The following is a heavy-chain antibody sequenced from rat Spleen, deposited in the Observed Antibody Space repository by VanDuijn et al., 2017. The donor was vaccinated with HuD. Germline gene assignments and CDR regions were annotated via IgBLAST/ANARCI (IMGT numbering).Heavy chain of an antibody. CDR2: ISYDGSTT. V-gene: IGHV5-29*01. J-gene: IGHJ1*01. D-gene: IGHD5-1*01. CDR3: ARTLGDRYWYFDF. CDR1: GFTFSDYY. Sequence: EVQLVESDGGLVQPGRSLKLSCATSGFTFSDYYMAWVRQAPTKGLDWVATISYDGSTTYYRDSVKGRFTISRDNAKNTLYLQMDSLRSEDTATYYCARTLGDRYWYFDFWGPGTMVTVSS.